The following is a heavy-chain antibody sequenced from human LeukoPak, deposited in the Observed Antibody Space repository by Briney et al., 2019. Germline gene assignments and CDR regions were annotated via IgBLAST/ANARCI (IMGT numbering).Heavy chain of an antibody. CDR1: GFTFSSYA. CDR2: ISGSGGST. Sequence: PGGSLRLSCAASGFTFSSYAMSWVRQAPGKGLEWVSAISGSGGSTYYADSVKGRFTISRDNSKNTLYLQMNSLRAEDTAVYYCAKSGSSSWYEGANWFDPWGQGTLVTVSS. CDR3: AKSGSSSWYEGANWFDP. D-gene: IGHD6-13*01. V-gene: IGHV3-23*01. J-gene: IGHJ5*02.